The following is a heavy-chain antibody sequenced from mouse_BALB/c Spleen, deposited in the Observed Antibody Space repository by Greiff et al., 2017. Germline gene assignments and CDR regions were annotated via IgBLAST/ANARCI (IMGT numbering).Heavy chain of an antibody. D-gene: IGHD4-1*01. V-gene: IGHV5-17*02. CDR3: ARSWEGGKNYFDY. CDR1: GFTFSSFG. CDR2: ISSGSSTI. J-gene: IGHJ2*01. Sequence: EVKLVESGGGLVQPGGSRKLSCAASGFTFSSFGMHWVRQAPEKGLEWVAYISSGSSTICYADTVKGRFTISRDNPKNTLFLQMTSLRSEDTAMYYCARSWEGGKNYFDYWGQGTTLTVSS.